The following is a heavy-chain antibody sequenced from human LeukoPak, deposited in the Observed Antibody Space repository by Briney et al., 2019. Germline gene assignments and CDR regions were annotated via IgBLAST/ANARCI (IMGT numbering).Heavy chain of an antibody. CDR1: GYTFTGYY. CDR3: ARLGVGRWMVVTYYYYGMDV. D-gene: IGHD6-19*01. V-gene: IGHV1-2*02. J-gene: IGHJ6*02. CDR2: IDPKSGGT. Sequence: ASVKVSCKASGYTFTGYYMHWVRQAPGQGLEWMGWIDPKSGGTDYAQTFQGRVTMTRDTSISTAYMELNRLTSDDTAIYYCARLGVGRWMVVTYYYYGMDVWGQGTTVTVSS.